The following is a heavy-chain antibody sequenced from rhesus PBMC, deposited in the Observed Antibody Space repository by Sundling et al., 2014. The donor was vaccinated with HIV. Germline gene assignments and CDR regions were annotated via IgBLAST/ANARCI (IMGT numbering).Heavy chain of an antibody. CDR2: IRNKANGGTA. J-gene: IGHJ6*01. V-gene: IGHV3-116*02. Sequence: EVRLVESGGGLVQPGGSLRLSCAASGFTFSDYYMSWVRQAPGKGPEWVGFIRNKANGGTAEYAASVKGRFTISRDDSKSIASLQMNSLKTEDTAVYYCARDYNIWTGYSVMEQPYYGLDSWGQGVVVTVSS. CDR1: GFTFSDYY. CDR3: ARDYNIWTGYSVMEQPYYGLDS. D-gene: IGHD3-3*01.